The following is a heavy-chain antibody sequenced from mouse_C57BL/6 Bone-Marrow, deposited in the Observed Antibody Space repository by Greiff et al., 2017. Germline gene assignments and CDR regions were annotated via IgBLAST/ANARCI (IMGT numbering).Heavy chain of an antibody. J-gene: IGHJ1*03. D-gene: IGHD1-1*01. V-gene: IGHV8-12*01. Sequence: QVTLKESGPGILQSSQTLSLTCSFSGFSLSTSGMGVSWIRQPSGKGLEWLAHLYWDDDKRYNTSLKSRLTISKDTSRNQVFLKITSVDTADTAAYYCARRGWGTTVVARYFDVWGTGTTVTVSS. CDR3: ARRGWGTTVVARYFDV. CDR1: GFSLSTSGMG. CDR2: LYWDDDK.